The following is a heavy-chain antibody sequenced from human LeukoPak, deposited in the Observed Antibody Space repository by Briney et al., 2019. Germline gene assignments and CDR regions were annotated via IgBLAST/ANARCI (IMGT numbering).Heavy chain of an antibody. CDR1: GLTFNNYA. D-gene: IGHD2-2*01. CDR2: IGSSGGGT. CDR3: AKDVLVVVPYYFDY. J-gene: IGHJ4*02. V-gene: IGHV3-23*01. Sequence: GGSLRLSCEASGLTFNNYAMHWVRQSSGKGLQWVSGIGSSGGGTYYADSVKGRFTISRDTSKDTVYLQMNSLRAEDTAVYYCAKDVLVVVPYYFDYWGQGTLVTVSS.